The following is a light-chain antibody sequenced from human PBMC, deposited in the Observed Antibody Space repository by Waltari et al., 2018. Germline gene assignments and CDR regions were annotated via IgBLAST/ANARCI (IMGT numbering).Light chain of an antibody. V-gene: IGLV2-14*01. CDR3: NSYAGSSSWV. CDR2: DVS. CDR1: SSDVGFYNY. Sequence: QSALTQPASVSGSPGQSITISCTGTSSDVGFYNYVSWYQQHPGKAPKLMLYDVSERPPGVSNRFSGSKSGNTASLTISGLQAEDEADYYCNSYAGSSSWVFGGGTKLTVL. J-gene: IGLJ3*02.